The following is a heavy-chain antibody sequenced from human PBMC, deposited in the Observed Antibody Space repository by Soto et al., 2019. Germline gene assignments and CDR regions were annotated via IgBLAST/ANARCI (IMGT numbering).Heavy chain of an antibody. CDR3: ASSPGGNLDY. J-gene: IGHJ4*02. V-gene: IGHV4-59*06. CDR2: IYYSGST. D-gene: IGHD2-15*01. CDR1: GGSISSYY. Sequence: SETLSLTCTVSGGSISSYYWSWIRQHPGKGLEWIGYIYYSGSTYYSPSLKSRVTISIDTSKNQFSLKLSSVTAADTAVYYCASSPGGNLDYWGQGTLVTVPQ.